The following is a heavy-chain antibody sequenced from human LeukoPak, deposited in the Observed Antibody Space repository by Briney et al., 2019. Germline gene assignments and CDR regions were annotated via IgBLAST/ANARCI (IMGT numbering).Heavy chain of an antibody. V-gene: IGHV3-9*01. CDR2: ISWNSGSI. CDR3: AKTLVWFGELLSSDAFDI. Sequence: GGSLRLSCAASGFTFDDYAMHWVRQAPGKGLEWVSGISWNSGSIGYADSVKGRFTISRDNSKNTLYLQMNSLRAEDTATYYCAKTLVWFGELLSSDAFDIWGQGTMVTVSS. D-gene: IGHD3-10*01. J-gene: IGHJ3*02. CDR1: GFTFDDYA.